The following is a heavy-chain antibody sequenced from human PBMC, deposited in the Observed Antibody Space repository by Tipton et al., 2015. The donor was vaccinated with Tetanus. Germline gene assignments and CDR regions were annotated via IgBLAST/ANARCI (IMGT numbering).Heavy chain of an antibody. CDR2: ISFDGTKE. CDR1: GFLFSTYT. D-gene: IGHD4-17*01. CDR3: ARETSLTTSY. Sequence: SLRLSCATSGFLFSTYTMHWVRQAPGKGLEWVSVISFDGTKEYYADSVKGRFTISRDNSKNTLFLQMNSLRAEDTAVYYCARETSLTTSYWGQGTLVTVSS. V-gene: IGHV3-30-3*01. J-gene: IGHJ1*01.